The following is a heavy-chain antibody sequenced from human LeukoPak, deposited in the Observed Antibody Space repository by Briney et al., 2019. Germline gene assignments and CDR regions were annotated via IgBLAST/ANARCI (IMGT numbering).Heavy chain of an antibody. CDR3: ARDLFMAAAGNDGGGFDY. V-gene: IGHV3-7*01. D-gene: IGHD6-13*01. CDR2: IKQDGSEK. Sequence: GGSLRLSCAASGFTFSSYWMSWVRQAPGKGLEWVANIKQDGSEKYYVDSVKGRFTISRDNAKNSLYLQMNSLRAEDTAVYYCARDLFMAAAGNDGGGFDYWGQGTLVTVSS. CDR1: GFTFSSYW. J-gene: IGHJ4*02.